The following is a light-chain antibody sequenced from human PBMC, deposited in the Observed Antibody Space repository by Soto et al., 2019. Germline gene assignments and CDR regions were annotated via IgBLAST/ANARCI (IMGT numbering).Light chain of an antibody. CDR3: SSYTRSSALYVV. V-gene: IGLV2-14*01. CDR2: DVS. Sequence: QSALTQPASVSGSPGQSITISCTGTSSDVGDYNYVSWYQQHPGKAPKLMIYDVSNRPSGVSNRFSGSKSGNTASLTISGLQAEDEADYYCSSYTRSSALYVVFGGGTQVTVL. J-gene: IGLJ2*01. CDR1: SSDVGDYNY.